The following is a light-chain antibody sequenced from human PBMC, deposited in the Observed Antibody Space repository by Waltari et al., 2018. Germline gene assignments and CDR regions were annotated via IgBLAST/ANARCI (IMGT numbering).Light chain of an antibody. V-gene: IGKV1-5*01. Sequence: DIQMTQSPSMLSASVGDRVTLTCRASQTIRGWLAWYQLKPGLVPKLLIYDASNLGGGVPSRFSGSGFGTNFTLTISSLQPDDFATYYCQQYSSFSTFGLGTKV. CDR1: QTIRGW. CDR3: QQYSSFST. J-gene: IGKJ1*01. CDR2: DAS.